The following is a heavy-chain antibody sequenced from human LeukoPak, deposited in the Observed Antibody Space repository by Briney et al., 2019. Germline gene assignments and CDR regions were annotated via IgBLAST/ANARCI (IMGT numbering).Heavy chain of an antibody. J-gene: IGHJ4*02. Sequence: GASVKVSCTASGYTFTGYYMHWVRQAPGQGLEWMGRINPNSGGTNYAQKLQGRVTMTTDTSTSTAYMELRSLRSDDTAVYYCARDWEYSSSSGLVDYWGQGTLVTVSS. CDR3: ARDWEYSSSSGLVDY. V-gene: IGHV1-2*06. D-gene: IGHD6-6*01. CDR2: INPNSGGT. CDR1: GYTFTGYY.